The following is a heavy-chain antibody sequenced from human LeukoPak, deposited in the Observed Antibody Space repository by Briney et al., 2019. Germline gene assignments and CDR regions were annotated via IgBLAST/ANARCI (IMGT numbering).Heavy chain of an antibody. CDR3: ARGSFSGIQLFPSDN. CDR1: GGSISSYY. V-gene: IGHV4-59*01. J-gene: IGHJ4*02. CDR2: IYYSGST. Sequence: PSETLTLTCTVSGGSISSYYWSWIRQPPGKGLEWIGYIYYSGSTNYNPSLKSRVTISVDTSKSQFSLKLSSVTAADTAVYYCARGSFSGIQLFPSDNWGEGTLVTVSS. D-gene: IGHD5-18*01.